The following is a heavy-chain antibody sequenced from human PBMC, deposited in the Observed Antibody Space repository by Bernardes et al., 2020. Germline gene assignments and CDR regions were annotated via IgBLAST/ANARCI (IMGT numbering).Heavy chain of an antibody. V-gene: IGHV1-18*01. CDR2: INVYSGNT. CDR3: ARDRYGLRWEPTADTFDI. Sequence: ASVKVSCKASGYTFTSYGISWVRQAPGQGLEWMGWINVYSGNTNYAQKLQGRITMTTDISTSTAYMELRSLRSDDTAVYFCARDRYGLRWEPTADTFDIWGQGTMVTVSS. J-gene: IGHJ3*02. CDR1: GYTFTSYG. D-gene: IGHD1-26*01.